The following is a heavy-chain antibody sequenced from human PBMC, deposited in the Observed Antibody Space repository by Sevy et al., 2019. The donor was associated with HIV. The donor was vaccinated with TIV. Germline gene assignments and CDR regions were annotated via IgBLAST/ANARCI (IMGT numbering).Heavy chain of an antibody. CDR2: IRYDGSNK. CDR1: GFTFSSYG. V-gene: IGHV3-30*02. Sequence: GGSLRLSCAASGFTFSSYGMHWVRQAPGKGLEWVAFIRYDGSNKYYADSVKGRFTISRDNSKNTLYLQMNSLRAEDTAVYYCAKDLRAKVATIRDYYGMDVWGQGTTVTVSS. CDR3: AKDLRAKVATIRDYYGMDV. J-gene: IGHJ6*02. D-gene: IGHD5-12*01.